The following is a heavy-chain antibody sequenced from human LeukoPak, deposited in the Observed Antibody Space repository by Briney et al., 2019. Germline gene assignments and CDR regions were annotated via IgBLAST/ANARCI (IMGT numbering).Heavy chain of an antibody. CDR1: GFMFTAYY. D-gene: IGHD2-8*01. V-gene: IGHV1-2*02. Sequence: GASVKVSCKTSGFMFTAYYIHWVRQVPGQGLEWMGWFNPKSGDTNYPQKFQGRVTMTGDTSTSTAYMELSSLRSDDTARYFCARDSSTLYSDYYYYMDVWGKGTTVTVSS. CDR3: ARDSSTLYSDYYYYMDV. CDR2: FNPKSGDT. J-gene: IGHJ6*03.